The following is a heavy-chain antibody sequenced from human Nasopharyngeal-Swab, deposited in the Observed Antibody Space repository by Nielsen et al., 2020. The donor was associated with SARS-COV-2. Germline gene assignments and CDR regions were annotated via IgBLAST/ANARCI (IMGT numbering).Heavy chain of an antibody. Sequence: GLEWMGIINPSGGSATYAQRFQGKVTMTRDTSTSTVFMELSSLKSEDTAVYYCARDRYGSGSFLGYWGQGTLVSLSS. CDR3: ARDRYGSGSFLGY. CDR2: INPSGGSA. J-gene: IGHJ4*02. V-gene: IGHV1-46*01. D-gene: IGHD3-10*01.